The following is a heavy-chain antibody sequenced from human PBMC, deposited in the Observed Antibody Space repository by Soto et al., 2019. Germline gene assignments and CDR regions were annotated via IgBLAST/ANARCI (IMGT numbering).Heavy chain of an antibody. V-gene: IGHV6-1*01. D-gene: IGHD6-19*01. CDR3: ARDTSSGWSENYYYYYGMDV. Sequence: SQTLSLTCAISGDSVSSNSAAWNWIRQSPSRGLEWLGRTYYRSKWYNDYAVSVKSRITINPDTSKNQFSLQLNSVTPEDTAVYYCARDTSSGWSENYYYYYGMDVWGQGTTVTVSS. CDR1: GDSVSSNSAA. CDR2: TYYRSKWYN. J-gene: IGHJ6*02.